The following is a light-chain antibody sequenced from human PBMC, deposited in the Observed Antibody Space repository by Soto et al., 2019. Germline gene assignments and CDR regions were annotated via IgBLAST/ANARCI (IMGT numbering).Light chain of an antibody. J-gene: IGKJ5*01. V-gene: IGKV1-39*01. Sequence: DIQMTQSPSSLSASVGDRVTITCRASQSISSYLNWYQQKPGKAPKLLIYAASSLQSGVPSRFSGSGSGTDFTLTISSLQPEDFATYYCQQYNSYSSITFGQGTRLEIK. CDR1: QSISSY. CDR3: QQYNSYSSIT. CDR2: AAS.